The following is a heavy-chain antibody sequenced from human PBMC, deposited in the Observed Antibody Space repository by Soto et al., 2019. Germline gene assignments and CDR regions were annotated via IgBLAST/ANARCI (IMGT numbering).Heavy chain of an antibody. CDR1: GFTFSSHG. V-gene: IGHV3-33*01. J-gene: IGHJ5*02. D-gene: IGHD3-3*01. CDR3: AGLGVASRFDP. Sequence: PCRSLRLSCAVFGFTFSSHGMHRVRQAPGKGLEWVAVIWYDGSNKYYADSVKGRFTISRDNSKNTLYLQMNSLRAEDTAVYYYAGLGVASRFDPWGQGTLVTAPQ. CDR2: IWYDGSNK.